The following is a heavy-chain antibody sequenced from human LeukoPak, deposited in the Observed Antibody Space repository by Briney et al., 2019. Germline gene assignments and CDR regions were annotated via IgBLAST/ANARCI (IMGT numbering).Heavy chain of an antibody. CDR3: ARWAVAGTGGWFDP. D-gene: IGHD6-19*01. J-gene: IGHJ5*02. V-gene: IGHV4-34*01. CDR1: GGSFSGYY. Sequence: SETLSLTCAVYGGSFSGYYWSWIRQPPGKGLEWIGEINHSGGTNYNPSLKSRVTISVDTSKNQFSLKLSSVTAADTAVYYCARWAVAGTGGWFDPWGQGTLVTVSS. CDR2: INHSGGT.